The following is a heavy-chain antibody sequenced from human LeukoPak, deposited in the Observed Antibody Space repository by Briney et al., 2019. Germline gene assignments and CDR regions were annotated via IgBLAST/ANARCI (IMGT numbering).Heavy chain of an antibody. D-gene: IGHD3-22*01. CDR1: GYTFTGYY. Sequence: ASVKVSCETSGYTFTGYYLHWVRQAPGQGLEWMGWINPNSGGTSFAQKFQGRVTMTGDSSISTAYMELSRLRSDDTAVYYCARRGYDGSGYYHFDHWGQGTLVTVSA. CDR3: ARRGYDGSGYYHFDH. J-gene: IGHJ4*02. CDR2: INPNSGGT. V-gene: IGHV1-2*02.